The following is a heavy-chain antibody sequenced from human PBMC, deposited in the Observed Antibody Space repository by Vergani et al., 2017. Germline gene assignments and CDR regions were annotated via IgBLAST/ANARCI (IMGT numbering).Heavy chain of an antibody. Sequence: QVQLQESGPGLVKPSETLSLTCAVSGYSISSGYYWGWIRQPPGKGLEWIGSIYHSGSTYYNPSLKSRVTISVDTSKNQFSLKLSSVTAADTAVYYCAARIYQLGISWGQGTLVTVSS. J-gene: IGHJ5*02. D-gene: IGHD7-27*01. CDR2: IYHSGST. CDR3: AARIYQLGIS. CDR1: GYSISSGYY. V-gene: IGHV4-38-2*01.